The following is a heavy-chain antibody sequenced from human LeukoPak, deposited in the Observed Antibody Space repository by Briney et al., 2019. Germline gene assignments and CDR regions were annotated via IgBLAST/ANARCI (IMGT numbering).Heavy chain of an antibody. CDR3: AKDDTYYFGNY. CDR1: GFTFSNYP. Sequence: GGSLRPSCVASGFTFSNYPMSWVRQAPGKGLEWVSAIGGSGGSTYYADSVKGRFTISRDNSKNTLYLQMNGLRAEDTAVYYCAKDDTYYFGNYWGQGTLVTVSS. J-gene: IGHJ4*02. D-gene: IGHD1-26*01. CDR2: IGGSGGST. V-gene: IGHV3-23*01.